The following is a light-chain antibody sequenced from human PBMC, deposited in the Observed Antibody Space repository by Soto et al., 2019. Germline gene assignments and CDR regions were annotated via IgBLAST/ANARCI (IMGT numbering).Light chain of an antibody. Sequence: EIVLAQSPGTLSLSPGERATLSCRASQSINNNYLAWYQQKPGQAPRLLIYGASSRATGIPDRFSGSGSGTDFTLTSSRLDPEDFAVYFCQQYGSSPLTFGGGTKVEIK. J-gene: IGKJ4*01. CDR3: QQYGSSPLT. CDR2: GAS. CDR1: QSINNNY. V-gene: IGKV3-20*01.